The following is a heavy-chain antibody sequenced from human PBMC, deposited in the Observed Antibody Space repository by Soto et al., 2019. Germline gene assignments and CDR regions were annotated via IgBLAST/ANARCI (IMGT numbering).Heavy chain of an antibody. Sequence: SVKVSCKASGGTFGSYALSWVREAPGHGLEWMGGIIPIFGSANYAQKFQGRVTITADESTRIASMELSSLRSEDTAVYYCARDRIATTGTRFVLGMDVWGQGTTVTVSS. V-gene: IGHV1-69*13. D-gene: IGHD6-13*01. CDR1: GGTFGSYA. CDR3: ARDRIATTGTRFVLGMDV. J-gene: IGHJ6*02. CDR2: IIPIFGSA.